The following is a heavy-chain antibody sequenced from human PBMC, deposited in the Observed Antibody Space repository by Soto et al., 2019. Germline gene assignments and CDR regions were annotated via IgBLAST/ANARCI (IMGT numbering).Heavy chain of an antibody. CDR2: IYWDDEK. Sequence: QITLKESGPTLVKPTQTLTLTCTSSGFSLSTRGVGVGWFRLPPGKALEWLALIYWDDEKRYSPSLKSRLTITKNNSKNQVVLLMTNVDPVDTATYYCARLHWSTTTCYVKDAFDIWGQGTMVTVSS. D-gene: IGHD2-2*01. CDR3: ARLHWSTTTCYVKDAFDI. J-gene: IGHJ3*02. V-gene: IGHV2-5*02. CDR1: GFSLSTRGVG.